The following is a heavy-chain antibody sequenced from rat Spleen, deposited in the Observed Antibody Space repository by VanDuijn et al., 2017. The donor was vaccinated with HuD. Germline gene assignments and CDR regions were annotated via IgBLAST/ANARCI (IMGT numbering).Heavy chain of an antibody. D-gene: IGHD4-1*01. Sequence: QVQLKESGPGLVQPSQTLSLTCTVSGFSLTSYNVHWVRQPPGKGLEWMGAIWSGGNTDSNSALKSRLSISRDTSKSQVFLKMNSLQSEDTTTYYCARDRAGYFDYWGQGVMVTVSS. CDR1: GFSLTSYN. CDR2: IWSGGNT. J-gene: IGHJ2*01. V-gene: IGHV2-30*01. CDR3: ARDRAGYFDY.